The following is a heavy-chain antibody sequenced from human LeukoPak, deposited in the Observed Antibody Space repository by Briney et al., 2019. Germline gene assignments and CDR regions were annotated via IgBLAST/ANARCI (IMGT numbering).Heavy chain of an antibody. CDR2: IYVGGET. J-gene: IGHJ4*02. CDR3: ARDKIVPGDPY. Sequence: PGGSLRLSCVVSGFTVSNNYMHWVRQAPGKRLEWVSVIYVGGETYYADSVKGRFTISRDNSKNTLYLQMNSLRVEDTAVYYCARDKIVPGDPYWGQGTLVTVSS. V-gene: IGHV3-53*01. D-gene: IGHD7-27*01. CDR1: GFTVSNNY.